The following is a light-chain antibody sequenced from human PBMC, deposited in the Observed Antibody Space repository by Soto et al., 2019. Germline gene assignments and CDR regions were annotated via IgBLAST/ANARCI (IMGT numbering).Light chain of an antibody. CDR3: QQRSNWPT. J-gene: IGKJ5*01. Sequence: EIVLTQSPSTLSFSPWERSTLSFRASQSISFYLTWYQHKPGQAPRLLIYDASNRATGIPARFSGSGYGTDFTLTISSLEPEDFAVYYCQQRSNWPTFGQGTRLEIK. CDR1: QSISFY. V-gene: IGKV3-11*01. CDR2: DAS.